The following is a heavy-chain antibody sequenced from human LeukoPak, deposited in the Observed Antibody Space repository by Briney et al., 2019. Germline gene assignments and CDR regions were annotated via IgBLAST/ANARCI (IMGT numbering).Heavy chain of an antibody. Sequence: GGSLRLSCAASGFTSSSYWMSWVRQAPGKGLEWVANINQGGSEEYYVDSVKGRFTISRDNAKNSLYLQMNSLRAEDTAVYYSARGRYSSGWYGYFDYWGQRTLVTVSS. J-gene: IGHJ4*02. CDR1: GFTSSSYW. CDR3: ARGRYSSGWYGYFDY. CDR2: INQGGSEE. V-gene: IGHV3-7*04. D-gene: IGHD6-19*01.